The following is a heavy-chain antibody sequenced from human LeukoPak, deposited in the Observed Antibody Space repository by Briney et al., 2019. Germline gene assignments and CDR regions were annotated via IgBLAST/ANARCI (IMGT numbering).Heavy chain of an antibody. CDR3: ARVGIVYCSSTSCYGWFDP. V-gene: IGHV4-38-2*02. D-gene: IGHD2-2*01. Sequence: PSETLSLTCTVSNYSISIGYYWGWIRQPPGKGPEWIGTIFHSGSTYYNPSLKSRVTISIDTSKNQFSLKLSSVTAADTAVYYCARVGIVYCSSTSCYGWFDPWGQGTLVTVSS. CDR1: NYSISIGYY. CDR2: IFHSGST. J-gene: IGHJ5*02.